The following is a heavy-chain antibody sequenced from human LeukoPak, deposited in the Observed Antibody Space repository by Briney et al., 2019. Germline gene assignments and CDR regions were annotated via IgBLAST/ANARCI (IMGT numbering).Heavy chain of an antibody. J-gene: IGHJ4*02. V-gene: IGHV4-59*01. CDR1: GGSFSGYS. D-gene: IGHD6-13*01. Sequence: PSETLSLTCAVYGGSFSGYSWNWIRQPPGKGLEWIGYIYYSGSTNYNPSLKSRVTISVDTSKNQFSLKLSSVTAADTAVYYCARGVAARGPYYFDYWGQGTLVTVSS. CDR3: ARGVAARGPYYFDY. CDR2: IYYSGST.